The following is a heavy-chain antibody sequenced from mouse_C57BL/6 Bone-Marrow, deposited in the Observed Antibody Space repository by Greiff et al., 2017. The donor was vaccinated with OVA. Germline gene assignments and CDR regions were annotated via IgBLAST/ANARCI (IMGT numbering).Heavy chain of an antibody. CDR3: ARRAASFTTVVEDYALDY. D-gene: IGHD1-1*01. CDR2: INTYNGGT. Sequence: VQLKESGPVLVKPGASVKMSCKASGYTFTDYYMNWVKQSHGKSLEWIGVINTYNGGTSYNQQFKGKATLTVAKSSSPAYMDLNSLTSADSAVYYCARRAASFTTVVEDYALDYWGHGTSVTVSS. CDR1: GYTFTDYY. V-gene: IGHV1-19*01. J-gene: IGHJ4*01.